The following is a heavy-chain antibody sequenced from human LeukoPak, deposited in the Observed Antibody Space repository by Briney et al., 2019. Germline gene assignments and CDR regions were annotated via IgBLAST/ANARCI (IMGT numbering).Heavy chain of an antibody. CDR3: ARSGYCTSTSCLSGRGAFDI. Sequence: GGSLRLSCAASGFTFSSYAMSRVRQAPGKGLEWVSYISSSSSPIFYADSVKGRFTISRDNAKNSLFLQMNSLRAEDSAIYYCARSGYCTSTSCLSGRGAFDIWGLGTMVTVSS. CDR1: GFTFSSYA. V-gene: IGHV3-48*04. D-gene: IGHD2-2*01. J-gene: IGHJ3*02. CDR2: ISSSSSPI.